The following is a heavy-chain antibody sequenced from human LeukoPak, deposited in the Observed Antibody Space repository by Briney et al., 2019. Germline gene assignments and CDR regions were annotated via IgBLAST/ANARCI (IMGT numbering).Heavy chain of an antibody. Sequence: GGSLRLSCAASGFTFNSYSMNWVRQAPGKGLEWVSSISSSSSYIYYADSVKGRFTISRDNAKNSMYLQMNSLRAEDTAVYYCASSQDTTDYWGQGTLVTVSS. CDR1: GFTFNSYS. J-gene: IGHJ4*02. CDR2: ISSSSSYI. CDR3: ASSQDTTDY. V-gene: IGHV3-21*01. D-gene: IGHD1-1*01.